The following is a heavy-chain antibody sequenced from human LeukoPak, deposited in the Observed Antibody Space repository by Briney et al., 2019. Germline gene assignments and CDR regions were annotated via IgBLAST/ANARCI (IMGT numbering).Heavy chain of an antibody. CDR3: ARLSRSSRVFFFDY. CDR2: IYHSGST. J-gene: IGHJ4*02. D-gene: IGHD6-13*01. CDR1: GGSITSYD. Sequence: MPSETLSITCSVSGGSITSYDWSWIRQPPGKEVEWIGYIYHSGSTNYNPSLKSRVTISIDTSRNQFSLNLTSVTATDTAVYYCARLSRSSRVFFFDYWGQGNLVTVSS. V-gene: IGHV4-59*01.